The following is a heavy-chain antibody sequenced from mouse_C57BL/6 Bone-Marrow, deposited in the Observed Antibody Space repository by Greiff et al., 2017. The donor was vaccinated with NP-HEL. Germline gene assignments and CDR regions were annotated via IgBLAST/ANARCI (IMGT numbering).Heavy chain of an antibody. Sequence: EVKLLESGPGLVKPSQSLSLTCSVTGYSITSGYYWNWIRQFPGNKLEWMGYISYDGSNNYNPSLKNRISITRDTSKNQFFLKLNSVTTEDTATYYCARVVALYYYAMDYWGQGTSVTVSS. CDR3: ARVVALYYYAMDY. CDR2: ISYDGSN. D-gene: IGHD1-1*01. CDR1: GYSITSGYY. V-gene: IGHV3-6*01. J-gene: IGHJ4*01.